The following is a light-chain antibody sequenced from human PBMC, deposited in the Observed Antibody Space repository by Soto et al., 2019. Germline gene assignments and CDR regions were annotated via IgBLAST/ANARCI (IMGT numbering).Light chain of an antibody. J-gene: IGKJ5*01. CDR1: QGIANW. CDR3: QQANSFPSIT. V-gene: IGKV1D-12*01. Sequence: DIQMTQSPSSVSASVGDRVTITCRASQGIANWLAWYQQKPGKAPKLLIFAASSLQSGVPSRFSGTRSETDFTLTINPLQPEDSATYYCQQANSFPSITFGQGTRLEIK. CDR2: AAS.